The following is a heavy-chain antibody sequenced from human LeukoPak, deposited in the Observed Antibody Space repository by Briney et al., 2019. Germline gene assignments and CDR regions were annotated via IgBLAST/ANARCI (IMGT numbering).Heavy chain of an antibody. Sequence: GGSLRLSCAASGFTFNAYSMNWVRQAPGQGLEWVSSISSSSSYIYYADSVKGRLTISRDNAKNSLYLQMNSLRAEDTAVYYCARADIVVVPAAMYMDVWGKGTTVTVSS. CDR1: GFTFNAYS. CDR3: ARADIVVVPAAMYMDV. CDR2: ISSSSSYI. V-gene: IGHV3-21*01. D-gene: IGHD2-2*01. J-gene: IGHJ6*03.